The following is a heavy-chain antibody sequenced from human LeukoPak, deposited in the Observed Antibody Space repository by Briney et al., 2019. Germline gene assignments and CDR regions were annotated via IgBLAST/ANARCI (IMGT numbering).Heavy chain of an antibody. J-gene: IGHJ5*02. D-gene: IGHD1-7*01. CDR1: GGSITSYY. Sequence: SETLSLTXTVSGGSITSYYWSWIRQHAGKGLEWTGRIYTSGSTNYNPSLKSRVTMSIDTSKNQFSLKLSSVTAADTAVYYCARGYNWNYGYLWGQGTLVTVSS. CDR3: ARGYNWNYGYL. CDR2: IYTSGST. V-gene: IGHV4-4*07.